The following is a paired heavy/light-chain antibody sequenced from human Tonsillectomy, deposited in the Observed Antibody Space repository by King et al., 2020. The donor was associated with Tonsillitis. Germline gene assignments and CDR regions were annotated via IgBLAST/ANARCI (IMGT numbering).Heavy chain of an antibody. CDR3: ARESSGEGAFDI. CDR2: ISPGGSSQ. Sequence: QVQVVESGGGVVQPGRSLRLSCAASGFTFSSYVMHWVRQAPGKGLEWVAVISPGGSSQFYAGSVKGRFTISRDNSKNTVDLQMNSLRGEDTAVYYCARESSGEGAFDIWGQGTMVTVSS. CDR1: GFTFSSYV. D-gene: IGHD7-27*01. J-gene: IGHJ3*02. V-gene: IGHV3-30*01.
Light chain of an antibody. CDR2: RND. CDR1: SNNVGNQG. Sequence: QAGLTQPPSVSKGLRQTATLTCTGNSNNVGNQGAAWLQQHQGHPPKLLSYRNDNRPSGISERFSASRSGNTASLTITELQPEDEADYYCSAWDSSLSAWVFGGGTKLTVL. J-gene: IGLJ3*02. V-gene: IGLV10-54*01. CDR3: SAWDSSLSAWV.